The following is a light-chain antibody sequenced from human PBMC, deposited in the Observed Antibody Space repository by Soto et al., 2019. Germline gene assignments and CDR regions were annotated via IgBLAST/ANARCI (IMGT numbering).Light chain of an antibody. CDR2: AAS. V-gene: IGKV1-9*01. CDR3: QQLNSYPLP. J-gene: IGKJ4*01. Sequence: DIQMTQSPSSLSASVGDRVTITCRASQDISDYLAWYQQRPGKAPKLLIYAASTLQSGVPSRFSGSGSGTEFTLTISSLQPEDFATYSCQQLNSYPLPFGGGTTGDIK. CDR1: QDISDY.